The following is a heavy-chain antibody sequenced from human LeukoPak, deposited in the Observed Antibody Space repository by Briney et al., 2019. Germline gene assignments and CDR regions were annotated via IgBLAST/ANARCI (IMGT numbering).Heavy chain of an antibody. D-gene: IGHD3-22*01. Sequence: SETLSLTCTVSGGSISSYYWSWIRQPPGKGLEWIGYIYYSGSTNYNPSLKSRVTISVDTSKNQFSLKLTSVTAADTAVYCCARAQYYYDYIDYWGQGTLVTVSS. CDR2: IYYSGST. CDR1: GGSISSYY. CDR3: ARAQYYYDYIDY. J-gene: IGHJ4*02. V-gene: IGHV4-59*12.